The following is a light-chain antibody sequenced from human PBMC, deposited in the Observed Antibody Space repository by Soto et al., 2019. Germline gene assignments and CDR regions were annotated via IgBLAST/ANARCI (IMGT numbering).Light chain of an antibody. V-gene: IGKV1-39*01. Sequence: DIQMTQSPSSLSASVGDRVTITCRSSQSINNYLNWYQQRPGKAPKVIIYDASSLQSGVPSRFSGSGSVTDFTLTISNLQPEDFATYYCQQGFSAPPWTFGQGTKVEI. CDR3: QQGFSAPPWT. CDR2: DAS. CDR1: QSINNY. J-gene: IGKJ1*01.